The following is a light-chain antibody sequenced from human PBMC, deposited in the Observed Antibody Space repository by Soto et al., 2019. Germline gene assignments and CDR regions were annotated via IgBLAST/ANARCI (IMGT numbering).Light chain of an antibody. CDR2: DAS. CDR3: QQYNIYPVD. CDR1: QTVSNL. V-gene: IGKV1-5*01. J-gene: IGKJ2*01. Sequence: DIQMTQSPSTLSASVGDRVTITCRASQTVSNLLAWYQQKPGKAPKLLIYDASSLESGVPSRFSGSGSGTEFTLTINSLQPEDFATYFCQQYNIYPVDFGQGTKVAI.